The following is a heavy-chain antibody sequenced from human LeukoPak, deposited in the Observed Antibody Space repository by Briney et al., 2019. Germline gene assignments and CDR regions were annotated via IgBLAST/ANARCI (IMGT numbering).Heavy chain of an antibody. D-gene: IGHD5-18*01. J-gene: IGHJ4*02. V-gene: IGHV1-18*01. CDR3: ARDRGYSYGYGLAAAGTPSGY. Sequence: GASVKVSCKASGYTFTSYGISWVRQAPGQGLEWMGWISAYNGNTNYAQKLQGRVTMTTDTSTSKAYMELRSLRSDDTAVYYCARDRGYSYGYGLAAAGTPSGYWGQGTLVTVSS. CDR2: ISAYNGNT. CDR1: GYTFTSYG.